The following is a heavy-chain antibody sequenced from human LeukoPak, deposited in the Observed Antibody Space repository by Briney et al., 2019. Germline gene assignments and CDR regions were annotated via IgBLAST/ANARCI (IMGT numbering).Heavy chain of an antibody. J-gene: IGHJ5*02. Sequence: QAGGPLRLSCAASGFTFSSYWMSWVRQAPGKGLEWVANIKQDGSEKHYVDSVKGRFTISRDNAKNSLYLQMNSLRAEDTAVYYCARDKIVVVVAATTGGWFDPWGQGTLVTVSS. CDR3: ARDKIVVVVAATTGGWFDP. CDR1: GFTFSSYW. V-gene: IGHV3-7*01. D-gene: IGHD2-15*01. CDR2: IKQDGSEK.